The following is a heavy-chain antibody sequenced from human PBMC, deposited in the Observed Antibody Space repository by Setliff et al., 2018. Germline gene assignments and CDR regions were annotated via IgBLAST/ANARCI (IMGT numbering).Heavy chain of an antibody. V-gene: IGHV1-69*05. CDR2: TIPMFGST. CDR3: VREGVDTRSSTDYRYYMDV. J-gene: IGHJ6*03. D-gene: IGHD5-18*01. Sequence: ASVKVSCKASGDTFRSYGISWVRQAPGQGLEWMGGTIPMFGSTTYAQKFQGRVTIITDGSTTTAYMELSSLGSEDTAVYYCVREGVDTRSSTDYRYYMDVWGKGTTVTVSS. CDR1: GDTFRSYG.